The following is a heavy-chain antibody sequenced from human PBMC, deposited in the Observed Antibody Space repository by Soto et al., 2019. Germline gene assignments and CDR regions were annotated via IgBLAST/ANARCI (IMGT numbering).Heavy chain of an antibody. V-gene: IGHV1-18*01. CDR3: ARDAYCSSTSCYVGHYYYYYMDV. CDR2: ISAYNGNT. D-gene: IGHD2-2*01. Sequence: ASVKVSCKASGYTFTSYGISWVRQAPGQGLEWMGWISAYNGNTNDAQKLQGRVTMTTDTSTSTAYMELRSLRSDDTAVYYCARDAYCSSTSCYVGHYYYYYMDVWGKGTTVTVSS. J-gene: IGHJ6*03. CDR1: GYTFTSYG.